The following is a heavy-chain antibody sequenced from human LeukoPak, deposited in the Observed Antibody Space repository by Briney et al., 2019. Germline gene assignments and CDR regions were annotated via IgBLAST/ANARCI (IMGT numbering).Heavy chain of an antibody. V-gene: IGHV3-23*01. J-gene: IGHJ4*02. D-gene: IGHD6-6*01. CDR1: GFTFSRYS. Sequence: AGGSLRLSCAASGFTFSRYSMNWVRQAPGKGLEWVSAIYPSGDTTFYADSVNGRFTISRDNSKNSLFLLMNSLKVEDTAVYYCARATYDSSSQSLGYWGQGTLVTVSS. CDR3: ARATYDSSSQSLGY. CDR2: IYPSGDTT.